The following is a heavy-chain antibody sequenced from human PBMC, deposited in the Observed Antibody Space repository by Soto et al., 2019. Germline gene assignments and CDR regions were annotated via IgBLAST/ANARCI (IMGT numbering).Heavy chain of an antibody. CDR3: AREVGAAAGTSWFDP. J-gene: IGHJ5*02. CDR1: GGSISSYY. CDR2: IYYSGGT. D-gene: IGHD6-13*01. V-gene: IGHV4-59*12. Sequence: PSETLSLTCTVSGGSISSYYWSWIRQPPGKGLEWIGYIYYSGGTNYNPSLKSRVTISVDTSKNQFSLKLSSVTAADTAVYYCAREVGAAAGTSWFDPWGQGTLVTVSS.